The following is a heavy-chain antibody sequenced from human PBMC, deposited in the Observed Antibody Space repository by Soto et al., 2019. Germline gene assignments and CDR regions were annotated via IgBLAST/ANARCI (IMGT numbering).Heavy chain of an antibody. D-gene: IGHD4-4*01. V-gene: IGHV4-30-4*01. CDR3: ARSFTATTKEGVDY. CDR1: GGSISSGDYY. J-gene: IGHJ4*02. CDR2: IYYSGST. Sequence: SETLCLPCTVSGGSISSGDYYWIWIRQPPGKGLEWIGYIYYSGSTYYNPSLKSRVTISVDTSKNQFSLKLSSVTAADTAVYYCARSFTATTKEGVDYSGQGTLVTVSS.